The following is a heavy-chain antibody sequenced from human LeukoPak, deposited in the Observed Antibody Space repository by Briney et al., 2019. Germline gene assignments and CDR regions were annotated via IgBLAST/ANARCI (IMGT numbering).Heavy chain of an antibody. CDR1: GGTFSSYA. J-gene: IGHJ4*02. D-gene: IGHD3-22*01. CDR3: AREGTDRYYYDSSGYHPFDY. CDR2: IIPIFGTA. Sequence: ASVKVSCKASGGTFSSYAISWVRQAPGQGLEWMGGIIPIFGTANYAQKFQGRVTITADKSTSTAYMELSSLRSEDTAVYYCAREGTDRYYYDSSGYHPFDYWGQGTLVTVSS. V-gene: IGHV1-69*06.